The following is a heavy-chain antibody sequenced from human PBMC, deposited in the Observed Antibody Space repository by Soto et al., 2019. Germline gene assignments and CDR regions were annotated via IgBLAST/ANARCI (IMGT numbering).Heavy chain of an antibody. J-gene: IGHJ6*02. V-gene: IGHV1-69*01. CDR2: IIPMYGTA. Sequence: QVQLVQSGAEVKKPGSSVKVSCKVSGDTFSSYGISWVRQAPGQGLEWMGGIIPMYGTADYSQKFQCRVTITADELTTAAYMRLISLISEDTALYLCVRDHVYCTSRSCYRDYYYYVMHVWGQGTTVTVSS. D-gene: IGHD2-2*02. CDR3: VRDHVYCTSRSCYRDYYYYVMHV. CDR1: GDTFSSYG.